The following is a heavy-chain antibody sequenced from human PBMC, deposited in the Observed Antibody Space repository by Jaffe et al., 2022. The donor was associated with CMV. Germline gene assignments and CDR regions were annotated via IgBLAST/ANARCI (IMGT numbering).Heavy chain of an antibody. V-gene: IGHV3-21*01. J-gene: IGHJ2*01. D-gene: IGHD6-13*01. CDR1: GFTFSSYS. Sequence: EVQLVESGGGLVKPGGSLRLSCAASGFTFSSYSMNWVRQAPGKGLEWVSSISSSSSYIYYADSVKGRFTISRDNAKNSLYLQMNSLRAEDTAVYYCARHNVNIAAAGKEGWYFDLWGRGTLVTVSS. CDR2: ISSSSSYI. CDR3: ARHNVNIAAAGKEGWYFDL.